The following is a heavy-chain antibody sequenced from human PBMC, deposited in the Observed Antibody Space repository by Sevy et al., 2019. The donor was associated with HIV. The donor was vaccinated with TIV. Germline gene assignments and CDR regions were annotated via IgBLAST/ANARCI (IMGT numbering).Heavy chain of an antibody. Sequence: ASVKVSCKASGYTFTGYFIHWVRQAPGQGLEWMGWINPNSGDTNYAKKFQGRVTVTRDTSINTAYIELSRLRSDDTAVYYCASPGGYRYVTLLYYWGPGTLVTVSS. J-gene: IGHJ4*02. CDR1: GYTFTGYF. CDR2: INPNSGDT. V-gene: IGHV1-2*02. D-gene: IGHD5-18*01. CDR3: ASPGGYRYVTLLYY.